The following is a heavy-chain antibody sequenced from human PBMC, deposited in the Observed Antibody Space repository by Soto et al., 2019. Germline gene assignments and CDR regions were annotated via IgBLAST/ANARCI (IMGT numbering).Heavy chain of an antibody. J-gene: IGHJ1*01. CDR3: ARETGENWTYEAH. CDR1: GDYISDFS. Sequence: SETLALTGRVSGDYISDFSWSRIQQPAGKGREWIGRITINGNTQKNPSFKSRVTMSLDTSRNHFSLNLQSATAAETALYYCARETGENWTYEAHWGPGTLVTVS. CDR2: ITINGNT. D-gene: IGHD1-7*01. V-gene: IGHV4-4*07.